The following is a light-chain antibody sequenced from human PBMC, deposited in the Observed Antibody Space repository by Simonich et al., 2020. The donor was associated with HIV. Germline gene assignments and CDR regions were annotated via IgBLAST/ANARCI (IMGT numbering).Light chain of an antibody. J-gene: IGKJ1*01. V-gene: IGKV3-20*01. Sequence: EIVLTQSPGTLSSSPGERATLSCRASQSVSSTYLGWYQQKPVQAPRLLISGASSRATGIPDRFSGSGSGTDFTLTISRLEPEDFAVYYCQQVHDWPLTFGQGTKVEIK. CDR1: QSVSSTY. CDR3: QQVHDWPLT. CDR2: GAS.